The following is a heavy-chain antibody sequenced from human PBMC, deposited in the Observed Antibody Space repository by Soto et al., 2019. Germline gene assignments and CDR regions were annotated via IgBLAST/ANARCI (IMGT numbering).Heavy chain of an antibody. D-gene: IGHD3-10*01. V-gene: IGHV3-30-3*01. Sequence: QVRLVESGGGVVQPGRSLRLSCAASGFTFSSYAMHWVRQAPGKGLEWVAVISYDGSNKYYADSVKGRFTISRDNSKNTLYLQMNSLRAEDTAVYYCARGIGGFVQQNWFDPWGQGTLVTVSS. CDR2: ISYDGSNK. CDR3: ARGIGGFVQQNWFDP. J-gene: IGHJ5*02. CDR1: GFTFSSYA.